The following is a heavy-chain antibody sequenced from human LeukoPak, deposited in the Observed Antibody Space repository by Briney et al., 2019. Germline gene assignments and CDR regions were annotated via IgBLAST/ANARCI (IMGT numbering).Heavy chain of an antibody. J-gene: IGHJ6*03. CDR3: ARGDIVGNAYFYYTDV. CDR1: GLTLSSYW. CDR2: INSDGSGT. Sequence: GGSLRLSCAASGLTLSSYWMNWVRQAPGKGLVWVSHINSDGSGTTYADSVKGRFTISRDNAKNTLYLQMNILRAEDTAVYYCARGDIVGNAYFYYTDVWGKGTTVTVSS. D-gene: IGHD2-15*01. V-gene: IGHV3-74*01.